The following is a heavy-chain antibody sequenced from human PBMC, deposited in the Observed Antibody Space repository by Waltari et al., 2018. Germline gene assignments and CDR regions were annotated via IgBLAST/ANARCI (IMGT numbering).Heavy chain of an antibody. CDR3: AWGVTAGS. CDR1: GFLFSDYA. D-gene: IGHD2-8*01. Sequence: EVQLLESGGGLVQPGGSLRLSCASSGFLFSDYAMTWVRQAPGKGLELVSTINQNGGTTHYADSVKGRFAISRDNSKNSLYLQMNSLRAEDTALYYCAWGVTAGSWGQGTLVTASS. V-gene: IGHV3-23*01. CDR2: INQNGGTT. J-gene: IGHJ5*02.